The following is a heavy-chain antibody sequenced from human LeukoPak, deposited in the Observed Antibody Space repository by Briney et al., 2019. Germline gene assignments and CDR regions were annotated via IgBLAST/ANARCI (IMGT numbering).Heavy chain of an antibody. V-gene: IGHV3-7*03. CDR1: GFTFSSYW. CDR2: IKQDGREK. D-gene: IGHD1-26*01. CDR3: AKDLSGSYYSYFDY. J-gene: IGHJ4*02. Sequence: PGGSLRLSCAASGFTFSSYWMSWVRQAPGKGLEWVANIKQDGREKYYVDSVKGRFTISRDNAKNSLYLQMNSLRAEDTAVYYCAKDLSGSYYSYFDYWGQGTLVTVSS.